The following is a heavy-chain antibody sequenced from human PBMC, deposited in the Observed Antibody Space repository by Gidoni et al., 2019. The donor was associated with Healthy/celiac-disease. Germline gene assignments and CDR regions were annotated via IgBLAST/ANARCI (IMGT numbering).Heavy chain of an antibody. Sequence: EVQLVESGGGLVQPGGSLRLSCAASGFTFSSYWMSWVRQAPGKGLEWVANIKQDGSEKYYVDSVKGRFTISRDNAKNSLYLQMNSLRAEDTAVYYCARDGRQIVPAAMGDYYYYYMDVWGKGTTVTVSS. CDR3: ARDGRQIVPAAMGDYYYYYMDV. V-gene: IGHV3-7*04. CDR1: GFTFSSYW. D-gene: IGHD2-2*01. CDR2: IKQDGSEK. J-gene: IGHJ6*03.